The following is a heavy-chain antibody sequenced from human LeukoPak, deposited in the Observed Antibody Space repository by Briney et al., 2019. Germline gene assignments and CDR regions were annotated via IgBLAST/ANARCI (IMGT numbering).Heavy chain of an antibody. CDR1: GFTFRDYA. Sequence: GGSLRLSCVASGFTFRDYAVSWVRQAPGKGLEWVSTVTGTGGSTYYADSVKGRFTISRDNSQNTLSLQVNSLRAEDTAVYYCAVAYYYGSGDAFDIWGQGTKVTVSS. D-gene: IGHD3-10*01. J-gene: IGHJ3*02. CDR2: VTGTGGST. CDR3: AVAYYYGSGDAFDI. V-gene: IGHV3-23*01.